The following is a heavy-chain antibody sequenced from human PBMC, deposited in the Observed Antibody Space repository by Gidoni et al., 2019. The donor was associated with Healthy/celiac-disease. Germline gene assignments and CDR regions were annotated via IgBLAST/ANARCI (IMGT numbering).Heavy chain of an antibody. CDR1: GGSISSGGYY. CDR2: IYYSGST. D-gene: IGHD2-15*01. V-gene: IGHV4-31*03. CDR3: ASRYCSGGSCLLKLFDY. Sequence: QVQLQESGPGLVKPSQTLSLTCTVSGGSISSGGYYWSWIPQHPGKGLEWIGYIYYSGSTYYNPSLKSRVTISVDTSKNQFSLKLSSVTAADTAVYYCASRYCSGGSCLLKLFDYWGQGTLVTVSS. J-gene: IGHJ4*02.